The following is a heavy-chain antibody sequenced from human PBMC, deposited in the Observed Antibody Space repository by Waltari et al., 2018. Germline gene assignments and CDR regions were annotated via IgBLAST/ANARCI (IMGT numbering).Heavy chain of an antibody. CDR3: ARRDSFTDF. Sequence: QVQLQESGPGLVTPSETLSLICTVSGGSMTNYYWGWVRQPPGRGLEWIGDLYYSGSTYSAGSTAYNPSLKSRVTISINTPRDQFSLELRSVTAADTAVYYCARRDSFTDFWGQGTLIIVSS. D-gene: IGHD2-21*01. V-gene: IGHV4-59*08. CDR2: LYYSGST. CDR1: GGSMTNYY. J-gene: IGHJ4*02.